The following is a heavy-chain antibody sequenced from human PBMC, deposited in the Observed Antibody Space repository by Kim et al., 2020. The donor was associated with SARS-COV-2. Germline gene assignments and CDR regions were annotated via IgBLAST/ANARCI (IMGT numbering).Heavy chain of an antibody. J-gene: IGHJ4*02. CDR3: AQLTRGWFEYC. CDR2: ITAGGDQT. CDR1: GFAFSTYP. V-gene: IGHV3-23*01. Sequence: GGSLRLSCAASGFAFSTYPMTWVRQAPGKGLEWVSAITAGGDQTFYADSVQGRFTISRDTSKNTLFLQINSLRAEYTAIYYCAQLTRGWFEYCWGQGTL. D-gene: IGHD6-19*01.